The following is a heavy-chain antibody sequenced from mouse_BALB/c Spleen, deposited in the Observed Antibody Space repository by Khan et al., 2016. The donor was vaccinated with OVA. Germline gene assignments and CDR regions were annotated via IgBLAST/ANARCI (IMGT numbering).Heavy chain of an antibody. CDR1: GYTFTSYW. CDR2: INPSTGYT. V-gene: IGHV1-7*01. D-gene: IGHD2-1*01. Sequence: QVQLQQSGPELAQPGASVKMSCKASGYTFTSYWMNWVKQRPGQGLEWIGYINPSTGYTNYNQKFKDKATLTIDKSSSTAYMQLSSLTSEASAVXDCERRGLYGNFAYWGQGTLVTVSA. J-gene: IGHJ3*01. CDR3: ERRGLYGNFAY.